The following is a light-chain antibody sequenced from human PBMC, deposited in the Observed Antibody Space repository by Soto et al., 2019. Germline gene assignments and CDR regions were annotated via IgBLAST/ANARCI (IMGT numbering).Light chain of an antibody. V-gene: IGKV3-20*01. CDR2: DVS. Sequence: EIVMTQSPATLSVSPGERATLSCRASQNVLSNLAWYQQKPGQAPRLLMYDVSNRATGIPDRFSGSGSGTDFTLTISRLEPEDFAVYYCQQYGSSITFGKGTRLEIK. CDR3: QQYGSSIT. CDR1: QNVLSN. J-gene: IGKJ5*01.